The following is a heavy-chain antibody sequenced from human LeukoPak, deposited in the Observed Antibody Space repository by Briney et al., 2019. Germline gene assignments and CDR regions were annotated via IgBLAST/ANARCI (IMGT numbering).Heavy chain of an antibody. CDR3: ARDGYYYGSGSYYDVGY. Sequence: ASVKVSCKASGYTFTSYGISWVRQAPGQGLEWMGWISAYNGNTNYAQKLQGRVTMSTDTSTSTAYMELRSLRSDDTAVYYCARDGYYYGSGSYYDVGYWGQETLDTDCS. D-gene: IGHD3-10*01. J-gene: IGHJ4*02. V-gene: IGHV1-18*01. CDR2: ISAYNGNT. CDR1: GYTFTSYG.